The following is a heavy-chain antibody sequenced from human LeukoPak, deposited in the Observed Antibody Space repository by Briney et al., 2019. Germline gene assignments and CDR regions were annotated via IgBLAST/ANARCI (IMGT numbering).Heavy chain of an antibody. Sequence: SETLSLTCAVYGGSFSGYYWSWIRQPPGKGLEWIGEINHSGSTNYNPSLKSRVTISVDTSKNQFSLKLSSVTAADTAVYYCARADSGWLNFDYWGQGTLVTVSS. V-gene: IGHV4-34*01. CDR2: INHSGST. D-gene: IGHD6-19*01. CDR3: ARADSGWLNFDY. CDR1: GGSFSGYY. J-gene: IGHJ4*02.